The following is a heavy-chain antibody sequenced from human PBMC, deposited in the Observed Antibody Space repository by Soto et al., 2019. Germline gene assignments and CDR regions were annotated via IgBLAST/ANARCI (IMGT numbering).Heavy chain of an antibody. CDR3: ARADCSGGSCYTFDY. CDR2: INPNSGGT. Sequence: GASVKVSCKASGYTFTGYYMHWVRQAPGQGLEWMGWINPNSGGTNYAQKFQGRVTMTRDTSISTAYMELSRLRSDDTAVYYCARADCSGGSCYTFDYWGQGTLVTVSS. V-gene: IGHV1-2*02. J-gene: IGHJ4*02. D-gene: IGHD2-15*01. CDR1: GYTFTGYY.